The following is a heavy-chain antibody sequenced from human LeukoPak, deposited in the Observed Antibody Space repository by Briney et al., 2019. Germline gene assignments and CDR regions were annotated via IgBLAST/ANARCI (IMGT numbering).Heavy chain of an antibody. V-gene: IGHV3-30*04. CDR1: GCTFSSHA. D-gene: IGHD3-22*01. CDR3: ARSYYDSSGYYYNYYGMDV. Sequence: GRSLRLSCAASGCTFSSHAMHWVRQAPGKGLEWVAVISYDGSNKYYADSVKGRFTISRDNSKNTLYLQMNSLRAEDTAVYYCARSYYDSSGYYYNYYGMDVWGQGTTVTVSS. CDR2: ISYDGSNK. J-gene: IGHJ6*02.